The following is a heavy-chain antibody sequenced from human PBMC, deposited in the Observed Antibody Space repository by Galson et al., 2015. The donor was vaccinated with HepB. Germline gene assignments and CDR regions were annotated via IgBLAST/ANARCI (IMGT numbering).Heavy chain of an antibody. CDR2: IGTAGDT. CDR1: GFTFSSYA. V-gene: IGHV3-13*01. J-gene: IGHJ6*03. CDR3: ARWGSGSTSHVYYYYMDV. D-gene: IGHD2-2*01. Sequence: SLRLSCAASGFTFSSYAMSWVRQATGKGLEWVSAIGTAGDTYYPGSVKGRFTISRENAKNSLYLQMNSLRAGDTAVYYCARWGSGSTSHVYYYYMDVWGKGTTVTVSS.